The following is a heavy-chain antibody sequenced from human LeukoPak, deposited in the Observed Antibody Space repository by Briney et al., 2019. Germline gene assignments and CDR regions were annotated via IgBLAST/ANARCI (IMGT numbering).Heavy chain of an antibody. V-gene: IGHV3-48*01. D-gene: IGHD5-24*01. Sequence: PGGSLRLSCAASGFTFSSYSMNWVRQAPGKGLEWVSYISSSSSTIYYADSVKGRFTISRDNAKNSLYLQMNSLRAEDTAVYYCARPPSRDYYYMDVWGKGTTVTVS. CDR1: GFTFSSYS. J-gene: IGHJ6*03. CDR2: ISSSSSTI. CDR3: ARPPSRDYYYMDV.